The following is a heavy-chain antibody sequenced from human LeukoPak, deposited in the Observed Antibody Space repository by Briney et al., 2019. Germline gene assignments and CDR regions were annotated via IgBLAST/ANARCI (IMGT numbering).Heavy chain of an antibody. V-gene: IGHV1-18*01. CDR2: ISAYKGNT. J-gene: IGHJ4*02. Sequence: ASVKVSCKASGYTFTSYGIIWVRQAPGQGLEWMGWISAYKGNTKYAQKFQGRVTMTTDTSTRTVYMEVRSLGSDDTAVYYCARDSLNSGWDFDYWGQGTLVTVSS. CDR3: ARDSLNSGWDFDY. CDR1: GYTFTSYG. D-gene: IGHD6-19*01.